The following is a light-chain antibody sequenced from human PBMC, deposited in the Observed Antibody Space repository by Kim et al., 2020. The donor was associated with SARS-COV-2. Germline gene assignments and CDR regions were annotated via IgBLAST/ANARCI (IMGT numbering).Light chain of an antibody. Sequence: QSALTQPRSVSGSPGQSVTISCTGTSSDVGAYNYVSRYQQYPGKAPKFIIYDVNKRPSGVPDRFSGSKSGNTASLTISGLQAEDEADYYCSSYAGSYTLLFGGGTMLTVL. CDR3: SSYAGSYTLL. J-gene: IGLJ3*02. CDR1: SSDVGAYNY. V-gene: IGLV2-11*01. CDR2: DVN.